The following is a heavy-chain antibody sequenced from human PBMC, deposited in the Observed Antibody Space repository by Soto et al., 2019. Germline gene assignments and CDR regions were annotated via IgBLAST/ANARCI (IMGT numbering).Heavy chain of an antibody. V-gene: IGHV4-34*01. CDR1: GGSFSGYY. CDR2: INHSGSI. CDR3: ARGAHIVARQFDY. D-gene: IGHD5-12*01. Sequence: QVQLQQWGAGLLKPSETLSLTCAVYGGSFSGYYWSWIRQPPGKGLEWIGEINHSGSINYNPSLKSRVTISVDTSKNQFSLKLSSVTAADTAVYYCARGAHIVARQFDYWGQGTLVTVSS. J-gene: IGHJ4*02.